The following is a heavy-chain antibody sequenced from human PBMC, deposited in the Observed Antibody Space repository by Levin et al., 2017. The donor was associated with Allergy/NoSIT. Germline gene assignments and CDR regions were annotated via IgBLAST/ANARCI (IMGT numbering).Heavy chain of an antibody. CDR3: ARDRTLFMGDAMEV. J-gene: IGHJ3*01. CDR2: ISGRDSSI. Sequence: GGSLRLSCAASGFTFSHDNMNWVRQAPGKGLEWVSSISGRDSSIHNADSVKGRSTISRDNAKNSLFLQMNDLRDEDRAVYYRARDRTLFMGDAMEVWGQGTTVTVSS. CDR1: GFTFSHDN. V-gene: IGHV3-48*02. D-gene: IGHD1-14*01.